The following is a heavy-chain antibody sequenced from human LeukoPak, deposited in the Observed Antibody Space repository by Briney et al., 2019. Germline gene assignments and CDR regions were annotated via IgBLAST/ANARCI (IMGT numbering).Heavy chain of an antibody. CDR2: ISYDGSNI. J-gene: IGHJ4*02. Sequence: GGSLRLSCAASGFTFSGYVMHWVRQAPGKGLEWLAAISYDGSNICYADSVKGRFTISRDNSKKTLYLQMNSLRANDTAVYYCAAGIDYWGQGTLVTVSS. CDR3: AAGIDY. V-gene: IGHV3-30-3*01. CDR1: GFTFSGYV.